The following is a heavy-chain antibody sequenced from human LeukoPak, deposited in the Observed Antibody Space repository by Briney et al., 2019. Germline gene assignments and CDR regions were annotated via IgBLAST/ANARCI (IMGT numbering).Heavy chain of an antibody. D-gene: IGHD3-10*01. CDR3: ARDRWSGGATLRAF. CDR1: GYTFTGYY. Sequence: VASVKVSCKASGYTFTGYYMHWVRQAPGQGLEWMGWINPNSGGTNYAQKFQGRVTMTRDTSISTAYMELSRLRSDDTAVYYCARDRWSGGATLRAFWGQGTMVTVSS. CDR2: INPNSGGT. V-gene: IGHV1-2*02. J-gene: IGHJ3*01.